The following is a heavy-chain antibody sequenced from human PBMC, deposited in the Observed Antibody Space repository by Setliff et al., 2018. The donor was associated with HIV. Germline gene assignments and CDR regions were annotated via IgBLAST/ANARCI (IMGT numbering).Heavy chain of an antibody. CDR2: INVASDAI. Sequence: PGGSLRLSCAASGFTFTSYSMNWVRQAPGKGLEWVSYINVASDAIYYADSVKGRFTISRDNARNSFYLQMNSLRVDDTAVYYCATITHNTGFAGTFYFYMDVWGKGTTVTVSS. V-gene: IGHV3-48*01. D-gene: IGHD1-20*01. J-gene: IGHJ6*03. CDR1: GFTFTSYS. CDR3: ATITHNTGFAGTFYFYMDV.